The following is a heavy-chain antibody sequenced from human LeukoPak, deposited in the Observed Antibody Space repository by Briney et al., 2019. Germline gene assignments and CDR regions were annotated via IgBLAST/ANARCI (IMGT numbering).Heavy chain of an antibody. Sequence: SETLSLTCAVYGGSFSGYYWSWIRQPTGKGLEWIGEINHSGSTNYNPSLKSRVTISVDTSKNQFSLKLSSVTAADTAVYYCARGHDGGAGPNVGYYYFDYWGQGTLVTVSS. D-gene: IGHD2-2*03. CDR2: INHSGST. CDR3: ARGHDGGAGPNVGYYYFDY. V-gene: IGHV4-34*01. CDR1: GGSFSGYY. J-gene: IGHJ4*02.